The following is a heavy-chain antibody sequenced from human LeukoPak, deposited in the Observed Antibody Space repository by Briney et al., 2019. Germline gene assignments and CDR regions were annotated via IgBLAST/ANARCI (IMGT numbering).Heavy chain of an antibody. CDR2: INADGSST. CDR3: AKGTGGSSWSPNRD. V-gene: IGHV3-74*01. CDR1: GFTFSRYW. J-gene: IGHJ4*02. D-gene: IGHD6-13*01. Sequence: GGSLRLSCAASGFTFSRYWMHWVRQAPGKGLVWVSRINADGSSTNYADSVKGRFTISRDNSKNTLYLQMNSLRGEDTAVYYCAKGTGGSSWSPNRDWGQGTLVTVSS.